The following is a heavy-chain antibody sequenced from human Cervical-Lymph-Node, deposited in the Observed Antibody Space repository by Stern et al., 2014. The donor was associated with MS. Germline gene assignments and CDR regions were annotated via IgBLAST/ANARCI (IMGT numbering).Heavy chain of an antibody. CDR3: VKRGITEVRGVRLGDY. CDR1: GFTFSSYG. J-gene: IGHJ4*02. CDR2: ISYDGSDT. D-gene: IGHD3-10*01. V-gene: IGHV3-30*18. Sequence: VQLVESGGGVVQSGRSLRLTCKVSGFTFSSYGMHWVRQAPGKGLEWVSVISYDGSDTYYAESVKGRFTISRDNSKNTLYLEMRSLRPEDTAVYYCVKRGITEVRGVRLGDYWGQGTLVIVSS.